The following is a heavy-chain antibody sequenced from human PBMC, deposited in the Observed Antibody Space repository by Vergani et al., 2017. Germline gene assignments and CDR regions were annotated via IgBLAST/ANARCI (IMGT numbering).Heavy chain of an antibody. D-gene: IGHD1/OR15-1a*01. Sequence: QVQLVASGGGLVRPGGSLRLSCAASGFIFSDYYMTWTRQTTGKGLEWVAHSSDGSETKMYAESLKGRFTVSMDNTKNLLILQMKTLKLDDTAPYYCGRKQSPSSLMDKPIDIWGQGTLVTVSS. CDR2: SSDGSETK. V-gene: IGHV3-11*01. CDR3: GRKQSPSSLMDKPIDI. J-gene: IGHJ5*02. CDR1: GFIFSDYY.